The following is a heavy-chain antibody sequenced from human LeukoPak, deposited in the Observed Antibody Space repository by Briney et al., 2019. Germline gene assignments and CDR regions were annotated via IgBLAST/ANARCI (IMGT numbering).Heavy chain of an antibody. Sequence: TGGSLRLSCAASGFTFSSYWMSWVRQAPGKGLEWVANIKQDGSEKYYVDSVKGRFTISRDNAKNSLYLQMNSLRAEDTAVYYCARDYTAMAYYYYYYMDVWGKGTTVTVSS. CDR3: ARDYTAMAYYYYYYMDV. CDR2: IKQDGSEK. V-gene: IGHV3-7*01. D-gene: IGHD5-18*01. J-gene: IGHJ6*03. CDR1: GFTFSSYW.